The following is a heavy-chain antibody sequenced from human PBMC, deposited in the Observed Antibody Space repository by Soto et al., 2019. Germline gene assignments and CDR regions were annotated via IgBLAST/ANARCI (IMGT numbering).Heavy chain of an antibody. D-gene: IGHD2-21*02. Sequence: AETLSLTCTVAGDSIDSRSYYCGCIRQPRGKGLEWIWSIYYSGRTYNNPSLRSRVSMSIDTSKDQFSLKLKSVTAADTALYFCARQRTSVVTQAYFDVWGPGSLVTVSS. CDR3: ARQRTSVVTQAYFDV. CDR1: GDSIDSRSYY. CDR2: IYYSGRT. J-gene: IGHJ4*02. V-gene: IGHV4-39*01.